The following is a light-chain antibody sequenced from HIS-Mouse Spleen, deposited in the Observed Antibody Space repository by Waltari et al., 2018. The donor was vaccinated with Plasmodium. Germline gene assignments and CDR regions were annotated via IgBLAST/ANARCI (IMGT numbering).Light chain of an antibody. CDR3: MQALQTPWT. J-gene: IGKJ1*01. Sequence: DIVMTQSPLSLLVTPGEPASISCRSSQSLLHSNGYNYWDWYLQRPGQSPQLLIYLGSNRASGVPDRFSGSGSGTDFTLKISRVEAEDVGVYYCMQALQTPWTFGQGTKVEIK. CDR2: LGS. CDR1: QSLLHSNGYNY. V-gene: IGKV2-28*01.